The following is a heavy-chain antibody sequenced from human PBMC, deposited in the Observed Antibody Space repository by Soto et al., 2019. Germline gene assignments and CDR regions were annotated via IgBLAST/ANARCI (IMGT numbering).Heavy chain of an antibody. D-gene: IGHD3-3*01. V-gene: IGHV4-59*01. CDR3: ARGNYLWSGYYQYYFDY. J-gene: IGHJ4*02. CDR1: GGSISSYY. CDR2: IYYSGST. Sequence: PSETLSLTCTVSGGSISSYYWSWIRQPPGKGLEWIGYIYYSGSTNYNPSLKSRVTISVDTSKNQFSLKLSSVTAADTAVYYCARGNYLWSGYYQYYFDYWGQGTLVTVSS.